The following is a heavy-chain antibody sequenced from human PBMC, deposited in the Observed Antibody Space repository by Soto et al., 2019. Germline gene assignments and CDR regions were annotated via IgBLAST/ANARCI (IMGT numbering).Heavy chain of an antibody. CDR2: ISYDGSNK. J-gene: IGHJ4*02. CDR1: GFTFGSYA. CDR3: ASDSSPEWELPSDS. Sequence: QVQLVESGGGVVQPGRSLRLSCAASGFTFGSYAMHWVRQAPGKGLEWVAVISYDGSNKYYADCVKGRFTISRDYSKTTQYLQMNSLRAEDTAVYYCASDSSPEWELPSDSWGQGTLVTVSS. V-gene: IGHV3-30-3*01. D-gene: IGHD1-26*01.